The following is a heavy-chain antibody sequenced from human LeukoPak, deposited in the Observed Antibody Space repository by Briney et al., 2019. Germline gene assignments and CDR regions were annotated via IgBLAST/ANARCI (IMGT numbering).Heavy chain of an antibody. CDR2: IYYSGST. Sequence: PSETLSLTCTVSGGSISSYYWSWIRQPPGKGLEWIGYIYYSGSTNYNPSLKSRVTISVDTSKNQFSLKLSSVTAADTAVYYCARLRLAARPLDYWGQGTLVTVSS. V-gene: IGHV4-59*08. D-gene: IGHD6-6*01. CDR1: GGSISSYY. CDR3: ARLRLAARPLDY. J-gene: IGHJ4*02.